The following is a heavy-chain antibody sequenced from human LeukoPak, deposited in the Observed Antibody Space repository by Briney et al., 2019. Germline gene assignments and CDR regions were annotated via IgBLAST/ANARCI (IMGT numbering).Heavy chain of an antibody. CDR1: GGSFSGYY. J-gene: IGHJ3*02. CDR3: ASWVSGSSGWHDAFDI. Sequence: PSETLSLTCAVYGGSFSGYYWSWIRQPPGKGLEWIGEVNHSGSTNYNPSLKSRVTISVDTSKNQFSLKLSSVTAADTAVYYCASWVSGSSGWHDAFDIWGQGTMVTVSS. V-gene: IGHV4-34*01. D-gene: IGHD6-19*01. CDR2: VNHSGST.